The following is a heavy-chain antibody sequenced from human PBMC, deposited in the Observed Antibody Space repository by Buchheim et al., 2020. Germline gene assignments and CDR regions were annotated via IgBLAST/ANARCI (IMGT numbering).Heavy chain of an antibody. V-gene: IGHV4-34*01. CDR2: INHSGST. J-gene: IGHJ4*02. CDR3: ARAVFWSGLVDY. CDR1: GGSFSGYY. Sequence: QVQLQQWGAGLLKPSETLSLTCAVYGGSFSGYYWSWIRQPPGKGLEWIGEINHSGSTNYNPSLKSRVTISVDTSKHQFSLKLSSVTAADTAVYYCARAVFWSGLVDYWGQGTL. D-gene: IGHD3-3*01.